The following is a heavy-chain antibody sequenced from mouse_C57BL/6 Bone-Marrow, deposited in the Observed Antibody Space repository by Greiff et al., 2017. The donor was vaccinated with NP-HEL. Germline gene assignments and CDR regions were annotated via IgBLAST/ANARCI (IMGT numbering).Heavy chain of an antibody. Sequence: QVQLQQSGPELVKPGASVKISCKASGYSFTSYYIHWVKQRPGQGLERIGWIYPGSGNTKYNEKFKGKATLTADTSSSTAYMQLSSLTSEDSAVYYCAREILRYLDYWGQGTTLTVSS. CDR3: AREILRYLDY. J-gene: IGHJ2*01. CDR2: IYPGSGNT. CDR1: GYSFTSYY. D-gene: IGHD1-1*01. V-gene: IGHV1-66*01.